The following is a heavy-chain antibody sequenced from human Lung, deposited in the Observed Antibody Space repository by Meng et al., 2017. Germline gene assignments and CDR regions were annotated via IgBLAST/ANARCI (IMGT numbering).Heavy chain of an antibody. CDR1: GGSMSSGNYY. Sequence: QLQLQESGPGLVEPSQTLSLTCTVFGGSMSSGNYYWSWIRQPPGKGLEWIGYIHHSGSAYYNPSLKSRVSISVDTFKNQFSLNLNSMTAADTAVYYCASFDHIPRRNYFDYWGQGTLVTVSS. D-gene: IGHD2-21*01. V-gene: IGHV4-30-4*01. CDR3: ASFDHIPRRNYFDY. J-gene: IGHJ4*02. CDR2: IHHSGSA.